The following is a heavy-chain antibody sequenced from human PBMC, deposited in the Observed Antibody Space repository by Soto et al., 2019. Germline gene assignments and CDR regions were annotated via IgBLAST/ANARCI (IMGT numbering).Heavy chain of an antibody. J-gene: IGHJ6*02. CDR1: GFTFSSYG. Sequence: QVQLVESGGGVVQPGRSLRLSCAASGFTFSSYGMHWVRQAPGKGLEWVAVIWYDGSNKYYADSVKGRFTISGDNSKNTLYLQMNSLRAEDTAVYYCARDGRGYSIMNARYYYGMDVWGQGTTVTVSS. CDR3: ARDGRGYSIMNARYYYGMDV. D-gene: IGHD5-18*01. V-gene: IGHV3-33*01. CDR2: IWYDGSNK.